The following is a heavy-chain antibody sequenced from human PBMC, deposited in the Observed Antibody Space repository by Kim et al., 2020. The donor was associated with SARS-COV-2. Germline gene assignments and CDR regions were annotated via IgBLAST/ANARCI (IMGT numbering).Heavy chain of an antibody. CDR1: GFTFSSYG. Sequence: GGSLRLSCAASGFTFSSYGMHWVRQAPGKGLEWVAVISYDGSNKYYADSVKGRFTISRDNSKNTLYLQMNSLRAEDTAVYYCAKKPLVSGCGNCSIVDY. J-gene: IGHJ4*01. V-gene: IGHV3-30*18. CDR3: AKKPLVSGCGNCSIVDY. CDR2: ISYDGSNK. D-gene: IGHD2-2*01.